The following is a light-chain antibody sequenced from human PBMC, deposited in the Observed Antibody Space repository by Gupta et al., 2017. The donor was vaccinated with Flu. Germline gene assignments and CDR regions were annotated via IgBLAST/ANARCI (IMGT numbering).Light chain of an antibody. V-gene: IGLV3-25*03. CDR3: QSADSSSWV. CDR2: KDS. Sequence: TCSGDALPKQYAYWYQQKPGQAPVLVIYKDSERPSGIPERFSGSSSGTTVTLTISGVQAEDEADYYCQSADSSSWVFGGGTKLTVL. J-gene: IGLJ3*02. CDR1: ALPKQY.